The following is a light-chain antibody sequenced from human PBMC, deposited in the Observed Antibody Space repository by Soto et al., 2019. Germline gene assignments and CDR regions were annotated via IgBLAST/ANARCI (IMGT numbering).Light chain of an antibody. CDR1: QSVSSN. V-gene: IGKV3-15*01. J-gene: IGKJ4*01. Sequence: EIVLTQSPATLSVSPGDRATLSCRASQSVSSNLAWYQQKPGQTPRVLIYGASTGATGVPPRFSGSRSGTEFTLTISRLEPEDFAVYYCQQYGDSQGPFGGGTKVDIK. CDR3: QQYGDSQGP. CDR2: GAS.